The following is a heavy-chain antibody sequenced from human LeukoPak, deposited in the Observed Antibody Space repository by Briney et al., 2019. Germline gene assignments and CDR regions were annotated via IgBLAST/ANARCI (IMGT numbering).Heavy chain of an antibody. V-gene: IGHV1-58*02. D-gene: IGHD3-10*01. CDR2: IVVGSGNT. Sequence: SVKVSCKASGFTFSSSAMQWVRQARGQRLEWIGWIVVGSGNTKYTQKMQERVTITRDMSTSTAYMELSSLRSEDTAVYYCAADPRGIGSNWFDPWGQGTLVTVSS. CDR3: AADPRGIGSNWFDP. CDR1: GFTFSSSA. J-gene: IGHJ5*02.